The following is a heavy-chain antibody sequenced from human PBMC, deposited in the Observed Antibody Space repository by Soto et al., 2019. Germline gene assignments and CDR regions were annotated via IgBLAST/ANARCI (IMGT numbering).Heavy chain of an antibody. V-gene: IGHV4-59*08. CDR2: IYSSGSP. J-gene: IGHJ6*03. Sequence: SETLSLTCTVSGGSISGYYWSWIRQPPGKGLEWIGYIYSSGSPNYNPSLKGRAAISVDTSENQASLRLSSVTAADTAVYYCARVVIVPAARGHYNYFYMDVWGKGTTVTVSS. CDR3: ARVVIVPAARGHYNYFYMDV. CDR1: GGSISGYY. D-gene: IGHD2-2*01.